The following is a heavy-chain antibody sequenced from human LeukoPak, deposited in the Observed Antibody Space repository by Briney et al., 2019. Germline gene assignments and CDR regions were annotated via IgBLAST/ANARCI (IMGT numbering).Heavy chain of an antibody. V-gene: IGHV3-48*03. Sequence: GGSLRLSCAASGFTFSSYEMNWVRQAPGKGLEWVSYISSSGSTIYYADSVKGRFTISRDNAKNSLYLQMNSLRAEDTAVYYCARDKRHGYNHLYYFDYWGQGTLVTVSS. D-gene: IGHD5-24*01. CDR1: GFTFSSYE. CDR2: ISSSGSTI. CDR3: ARDKRHGYNHLYYFDY. J-gene: IGHJ4*02.